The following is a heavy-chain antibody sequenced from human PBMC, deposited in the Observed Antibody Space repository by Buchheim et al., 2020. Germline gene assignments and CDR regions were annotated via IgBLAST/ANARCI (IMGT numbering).Heavy chain of an antibody. CDR3: AKFPAYDILTGPNWFDP. Sequence: QVQLVESGGGVVQPGRSLRLSCAASGFTFSSYGMHWVRQAPGKGLEWVAVISYDGSNKYYADSVKGRFTISRDNSKNTLYLQMNSLRAEDTAVYYCAKFPAYDILTGPNWFDPWGQGTL. V-gene: IGHV3-30*18. D-gene: IGHD3-9*01. CDR2: ISYDGSNK. J-gene: IGHJ5*02. CDR1: GFTFSSYG.